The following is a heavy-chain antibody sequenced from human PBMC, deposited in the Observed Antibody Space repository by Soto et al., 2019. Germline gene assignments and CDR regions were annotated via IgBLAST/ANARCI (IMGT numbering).Heavy chain of an antibody. V-gene: IGHV1-58*01. J-gene: IGHJ5*02. CDR1: GFTFTSSA. Sequence: GASVKVYCKASGFTFTSSAVQWVRQARGQRLEWIGWIVVGSGNTNYAQKFQERVTITRDMSTSTAYMELSSLRSEDTAVYYCAAVGQITMVRGVITNNWFDPWGQGTLVTVSS. CDR2: IVVGSGNT. D-gene: IGHD3-10*01. CDR3: AAVGQITMVRGVITNNWFDP.